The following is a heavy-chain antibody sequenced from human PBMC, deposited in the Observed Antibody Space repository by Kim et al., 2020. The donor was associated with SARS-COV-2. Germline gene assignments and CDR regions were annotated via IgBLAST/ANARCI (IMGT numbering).Heavy chain of an antibody. Sequence: GGSLRLSCAASGFTFSGSAMHWVRQASGKGLEWVGRIRSKANSYATAYAASVKGRFTISRDDSKNTAYLQMNSLKIEDTAVYYCTRQETYYDFWSGYLEVYYYYYGMXVWGQGTXVTVSS. CDR2: IRSKANSYAT. J-gene: IGHJ6*02. CDR3: TRQETYYDFWSGYLEVYYYYYGMXV. CDR1: GFTFSGSA. V-gene: IGHV3-73*01. D-gene: IGHD3-3*01.